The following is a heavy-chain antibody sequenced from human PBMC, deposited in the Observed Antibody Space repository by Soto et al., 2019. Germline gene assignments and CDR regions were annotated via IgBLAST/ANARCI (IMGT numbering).Heavy chain of an antibody. CDR3: ARVTYYDFWSGYYPYYYYMDV. D-gene: IGHD3-3*01. Sequence: ASVKVSCKASGYTFTSYDINWVRQATGQGLEWMGWMNPNSGNTGYAQKFQGRVTMTRNTSISTANMELSSLRSEDTAVYYCARVTYYDFWSGYYPYYYYMDVWGKGTTVTVSS. CDR2: MNPNSGNT. J-gene: IGHJ6*03. V-gene: IGHV1-8*01. CDR1: GYTFTSYD.